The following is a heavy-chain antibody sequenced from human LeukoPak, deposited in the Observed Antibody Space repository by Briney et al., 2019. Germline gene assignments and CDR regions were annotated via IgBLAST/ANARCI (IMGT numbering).Heavy chain of an antibody. CDR2: IFHSGIT. J-gene: IGHJ4*02. D-gene: IGHD5-18*01. CDR3: AKEGSRGYSYGP. V-gene: IGHV4-4*02. Sequence: SETLSLTCAVSGDSISNNKWWTWVRQPPGKGLEWIGEIFHSGITNYNPSLKSRVTISVDKSKNQFSLKLYSVTAADTAVYYCAKEGSRGYSYGPWGQGILVTVSS. CDR1: GDSISNNKW.